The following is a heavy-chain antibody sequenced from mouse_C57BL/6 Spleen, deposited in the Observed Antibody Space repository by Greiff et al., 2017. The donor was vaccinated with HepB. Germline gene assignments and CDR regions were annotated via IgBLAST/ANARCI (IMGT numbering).Heavy chain of an antibody. CDR3: ARDRWLLRDSYYFDY. CDR1: GFTFSSYA. D-gene: IGHD2-3*01. J-gene: IGHJ2*01. Sequence: DVKLVESGGGLVKPGGSLKLSCAASGFTFSSYAMSWVRQTPEKRLEWVATISDGGSYTYYPDNVKGRFTISRDNAKNNLYLQMSHLKSEDTAMYYCARDRWLLRDSYYFDYWGQGTTLTVSS. CDR2: ISDGGSYT. V-gene: IGHV5-4*01.